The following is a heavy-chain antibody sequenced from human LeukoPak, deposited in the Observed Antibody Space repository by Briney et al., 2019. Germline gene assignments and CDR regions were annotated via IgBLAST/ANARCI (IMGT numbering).Heavy chain of an antibody. Sequence: PSETLSLTCAVYGGSFSGYYWSWIRQPPGKGLEWIGEINHSGSTNYNPSLKSRVTISVDTSKNQFSLKLSSVTAADTAVYYCARVLGGWHDYWGQGTLVTVSS. CDR3: ARVLGGWHDY. V-gene: IGHV4-34*01. CDR2: INHSGST. J-gene: IGHJ4*02. CDR1: GGSFSGYY. D-gene: IGHD6-19*01.